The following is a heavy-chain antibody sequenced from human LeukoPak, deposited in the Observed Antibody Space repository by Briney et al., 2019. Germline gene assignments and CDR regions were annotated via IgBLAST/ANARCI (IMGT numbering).Heavy chain of an antibody. CDR1: GYTFTSYD. D-gene: IGHD3-10*01. Sequence: ASVKVSCKASGYTFTSYDINWVRQATGQGLEWMGWMNPNSGNTGYAQKFQGRVTITRNTSISTAYMELSSLRSEDTAVYYCARVGGFGDTRYYYMDVWGKGTTVTISS. V-gene: IGHV1-8*03. CDR2: MNPNSGNT. J-gene: IGHJ6*03. CDR3: ARVGGFGDTRYYYMDV.